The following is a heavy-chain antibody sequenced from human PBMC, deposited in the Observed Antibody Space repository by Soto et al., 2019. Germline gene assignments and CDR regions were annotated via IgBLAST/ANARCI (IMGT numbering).Heavy chain of an antibody. CDR1: GGSISSYY. J-gene: IGHJ4*02. D-gene: IGHD3-16*02. CDR3: ARAGYYDYVWGSYRPFFDY. Sequence: QVQLQESGPGLVKPSETLSLTCTVSGGSISSYYWSWIRQPPGKGLEWIGYIYYSGSTNYNPSLKSRVTISVDTSKNQFSLKLSSVTAADTAVYYCARAGYYDYVWGSYRPFFDYWGQGTLFTVSS. V-gene: IGHV4-59*01. CDR2: IYYSGST.